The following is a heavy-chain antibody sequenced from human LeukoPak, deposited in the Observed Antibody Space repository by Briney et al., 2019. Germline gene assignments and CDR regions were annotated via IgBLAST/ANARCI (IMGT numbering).Heavy chain of an antibody. CDR1: GFTFSSYA. V-gene: IGHV3-30-3*01. CDR3: ARQDAVAGDLEYFQH. Sequence: GGSLRLSCAASGFTFSSYAMHWVRQAPGKGLEWVAVISYDGSNKYYADSVKGRFTISRDNAKNSLYLQMNSLRAEDTAVYYCARQDAVAGDLEYFQHWGQGTLVTVSS. J-gene: IGHJ1*01. D-gene: IGHD6-19*01. CDR2: ISYDGSNK.